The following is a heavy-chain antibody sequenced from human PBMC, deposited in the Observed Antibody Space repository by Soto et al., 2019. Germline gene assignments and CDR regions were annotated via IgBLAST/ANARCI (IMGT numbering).Heavy chain of an antibody. CDR1: GGTFSSYA. Sequence: SVKVSCKASGGTFSSYAISWVRQAPGQGLEWMGGIIPIFGTANYAQKFQGRVTITADESTSTAYMELSSLRSEDTAVYYCARGSYCSSTSCYPAYYYYGMDVWGQGTTVTVSS. J-gene: IGHJ6*02. CDR2: IIPIFGTA. D-gene: IGHD2-2*01. CDR3: ARGSYCSSTSCYPAYYYYGMDV. V-gene: IGHV1-69*13.